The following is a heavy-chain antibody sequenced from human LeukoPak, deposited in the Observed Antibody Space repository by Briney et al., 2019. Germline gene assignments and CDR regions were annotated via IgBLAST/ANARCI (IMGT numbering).Heavy chain of an antibody. D-gene: IGHD1-26*01. Sequence: SETLSLTCTVSGGSFSSGSYYWSWIRQRPGKGLEWIEYIYYSGSTNYNPSLKSRVTISVDTSKNQFSLKLSSVTAADTAVYYCARESRGGSYYFDYWGQGTLVTVSS. J-gene: IGHJ4*02. V-gene: IGHV4-61*01. CDR1: GGSFSSGSYY. CDR3: ARESRGGSYYFDY. CDR2: IYYSGST.